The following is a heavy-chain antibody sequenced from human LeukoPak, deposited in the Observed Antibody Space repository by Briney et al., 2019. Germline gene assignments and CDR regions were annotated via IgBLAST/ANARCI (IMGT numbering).Heavy chain of an antibody. Sequence: GGSLRLSCAASGFTFGSYAMSWVRQASGKGLEWVSAISGSGGSTYYADSVKGRFTISRDNSKNTLYLQMNSLRAEDTAVYYCARSSADYDFWSGYYTEDFDYWGQGTLVTVSS. CDR1: GFTFGSYA. V-gene: IGHV3-23*01. D-gene: IGHD3-3*01. J-gene: IGHJ4*02. CDR2: ISGSGGST. CDR3: ARSSADYDFWSGYYTEDFDY.